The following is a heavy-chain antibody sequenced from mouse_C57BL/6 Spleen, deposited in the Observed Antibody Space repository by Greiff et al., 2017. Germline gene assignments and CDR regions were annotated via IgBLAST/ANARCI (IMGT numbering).Heavy chain of an antibody. CDR2: ISGGGGNT. V-gene: IGHV5-9*01. J-gene: IGHJ3*01. D-gene: IGHD3-2*02. CDR1: GFTFSSYT. CDR3: AREDSSGPWFAY. Sequence: EVKLVESGGGLVKPGGSLKLSCAASGFTFSSYTMSWVRQTPEKRLEWVATISGGGGNTYYPDSVKGRFTISRDNAKNTLYLQMSSLRSEDTALYYCAREDSSGPWFAYWGQGTLVTVSA.